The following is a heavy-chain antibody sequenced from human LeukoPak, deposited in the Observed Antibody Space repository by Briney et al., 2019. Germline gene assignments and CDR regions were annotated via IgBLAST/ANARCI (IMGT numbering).Heavy chain of an antibody. CDR3: ASRIPPARDGYNYRDYYYYYYMDV. CDR1: GGTFISYA. D-gene: IGHD5-24*01. V-gene: IGHV1-69*05. CDR2: IIPIFGTA. Sequence: SVKVSCKASGGTFISYAISWVRQAPGQGHEWMGGIIPIFGTANYAQKFQGRVTITTDESTSTAYMELSSLRSEDTAVYYCASRIPPARDGYNYRDYYYYYYMDVWGKGTTVTVSS. J-gene: IGHJ6*03.